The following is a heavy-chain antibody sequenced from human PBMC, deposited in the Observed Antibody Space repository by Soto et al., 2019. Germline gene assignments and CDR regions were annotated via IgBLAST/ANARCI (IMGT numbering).Heavy chain of an antibody. CDR3: ARVDVSTWGKCDS. CDR2: INPDGRTT. D-gene: IGHD3-16*01. Sequence: EVQLVESGGGLVQPGGSLRLSCEASGFTFTNYWMHWVRQAPGKGLVWVSRINPDGRTTTYADSVKGRFLISRDNAKNRVYLHMNILRAEDTAVYYCARVDVSTWGKCDSWGQGTLVSVSS. CDR1: GFTFTNYW. V-gene: IGHV3-74*01. J-gene: IGHJ4*02.